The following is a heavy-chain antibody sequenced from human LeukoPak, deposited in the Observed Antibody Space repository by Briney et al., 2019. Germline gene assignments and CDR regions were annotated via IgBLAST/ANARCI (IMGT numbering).Heavy chain of an antibody. V-gene: IGHV4-59*01. Sequence: SETLSLTCTVSGGSISGYYWSWIRQPPGKGLEWIGYIYYSGSTNYNPSLKSRVTISLDTSKNQFSLKLNSVTAADTAVYYCASHYGSGSFYSPFDYWGQGTLVTVSS. CDR3: ASHYGSGSFYSPFDY. J-gene: IGHJ4*02. CDR2: IYYSGST. CDR1: GGSISGYY. D-gene: IGHD3-10*01.